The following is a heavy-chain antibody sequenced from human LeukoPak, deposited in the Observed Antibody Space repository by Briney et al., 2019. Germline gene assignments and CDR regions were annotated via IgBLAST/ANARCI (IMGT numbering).Heavy chain of an antibody. D-gene: IGHD6-19*01. CDR2: IIPILGIA. J-gene: IGHJ4*02. Sequence: ASVKVSCKASGGTFSSYAISWVRQAPGQGLEWMGRIIPILGIANYAQKFQGRVTITADKSTSTAYMELSSLRSEDTAVYCCARGQQWPSRPFDYWGQGTLVTVSS. CDR1: GGTFSSYA. V-gene: IGHV1-69*04. CDR3: ARGQQWPSRPFDY.